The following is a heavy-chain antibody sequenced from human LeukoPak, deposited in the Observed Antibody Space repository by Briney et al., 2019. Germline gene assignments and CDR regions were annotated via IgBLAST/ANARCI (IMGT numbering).Heavy chain of an antibody. V-gene: IGHV1-18*01. CDR3: ARESSGWYGHTPDY. J-gene: IGHJ4*02. CDR2: ISAYNGNT. Sequence: VASVKVSCKASGYTFTSYGISWVRQAPAQGLEWMGWISAYNGNTNYAQKLQGRVTMTTDTSTSTAYMELRSLRSDDTAVYYCARESSGWYGHTPDYWGQGTLVTVSS. D-gene: IGHD6-19*01. CDR1: GYTFTSYG.